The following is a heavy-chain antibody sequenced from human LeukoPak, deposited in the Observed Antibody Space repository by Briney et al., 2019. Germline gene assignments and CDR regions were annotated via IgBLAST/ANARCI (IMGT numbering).Heavy chain of an antibody. CDR1: GDSISSGGHY. CDR3: ARDREYYYGSGSLGSYYYGMDV. CDR2: IYYSGSP. Sequence: SETLSLTCSVSGDSISSGGHYWSWIRQYPGKGLEWIGYIYYSGSPYYNPSLKSRVTISVDTSKNQFSLKLSSVTAADTAVYYCARDREYYYGSGSLGSYYYGMDVWGQGTTVTVSS. J-gene: IGHJ6*02. D-gene: IGHD3-10*01. V-gene: IGHV4-31*03.